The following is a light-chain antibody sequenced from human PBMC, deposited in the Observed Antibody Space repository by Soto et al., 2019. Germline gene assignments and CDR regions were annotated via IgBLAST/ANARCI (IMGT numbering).Light chain of an antibody. J-gene: IGKJ2*01. Sequence: DIQMPQSPSSLSASVGDRVTITCRASQSISSYLNWYQQKPGKAPKLLIYAASSLQSGVPSRFSGSGSGTDCTLTISSLQPEDFATYDCQQSDSTPMYTFGQGTKLEIK. CDR1: QSISSY. CDR3: QQSDSTPMYT. CDR2: AAS. V-gene: IGKV1-39*01.